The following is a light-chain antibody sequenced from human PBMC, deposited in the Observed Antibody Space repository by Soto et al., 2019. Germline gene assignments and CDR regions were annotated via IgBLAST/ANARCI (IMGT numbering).Light chain of an antibody. CDR2: GAS. CDR1: QSVSSD. J-gene: IGKJ1*01. CDR3: PVYTNWPWP. V-gene: IGKV3-15*01. Sequence: TKSQSNLYSAPGEIANNTSRASQSVSSDLAWYHQKPGQAPRLLIYGASTRATVIPARFSGSGAGTEFTLTISILQSEDFAVYDCPVYTNWPWPCCQGTKVDIK.